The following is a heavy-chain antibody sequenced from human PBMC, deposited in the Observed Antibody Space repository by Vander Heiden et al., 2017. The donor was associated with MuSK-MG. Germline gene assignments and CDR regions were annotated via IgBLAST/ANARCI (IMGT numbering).Heavy chain of an antibody. CDR2: IDYGGPEK. J-gene: IGHJ4*02. Sequence: SGFTFSTSGMHWVRQAPAKGLEWLTFIDYGGPEKDYAVSVKGRVTISRDNSRNTLYLQMNSLRAEDTAVYYCAKERERDGFLDYWGQGTPVTVSS. D-gene: IGHD3-10*01. V-gene: IGHV3-30*02. CDR3: AKERERDGFLDY. CDR1: GFTFSTSG.